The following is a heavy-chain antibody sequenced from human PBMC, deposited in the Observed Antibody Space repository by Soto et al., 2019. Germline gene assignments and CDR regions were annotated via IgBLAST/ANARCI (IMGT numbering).Heavy chain of an antibody. D-gene: IGHD3-16*01. CDR1: GFIFSDYY. CDR2: ISNSGRIT. V-gene: IGHV3-11*01. J-gene: IGHJ4*02. Sequence: QVHLEESGGGLVKPGGSLRLSCTASGFIFSDYYMSWIRQAPGKGKVWVSDISNSGRITHHADSVEGRFTISRDNAKDSLYLHMNSLRPEDSAIYYCAIDHGGGGLTLDYWGEGTLVTVSA. CDR3: AIDHGGGGLTLDY.